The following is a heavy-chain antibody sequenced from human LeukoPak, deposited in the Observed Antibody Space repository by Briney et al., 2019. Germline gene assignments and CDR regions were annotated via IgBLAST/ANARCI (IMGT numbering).Heavy chain of an antibody. V-gene: IGHV3-74*03. CDR1: GFTFSRYW. Sequence: GGSLRLSCAASGFTFSRYWMHWVRQAPGKGLVWVSHIKRDGSGTEYADSVKGRFTISRDNAKNTLYLEMNSLRAEDTALYYCTSGAYYNDYWGQGTLVTVSS. D-gene: IGHD3-22*01. J-gene: IGHJ4*02. CDR2: IKRDGSGT. CDR3: TSGAYYNDY.